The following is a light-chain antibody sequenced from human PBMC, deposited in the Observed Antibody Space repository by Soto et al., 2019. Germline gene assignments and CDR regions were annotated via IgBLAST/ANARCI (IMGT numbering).Light chain of an antibody. J-gene: IGLJ1*01. CDR2: EVT. CDR1: SRDVGGYNF. Sequence: QSVLTQPASVSGSPGQSITISCTGTSRDVGGYNFVSWYQQHPGKALKLLVYEVTKRPSEISIRFSGSKSGNTASLTISGLQAEDEADYYCCSDAGSGVYVFGTGTKVTVL. V-gene: IGLV2-23*02. CDR3: CSDAGSGVYV.